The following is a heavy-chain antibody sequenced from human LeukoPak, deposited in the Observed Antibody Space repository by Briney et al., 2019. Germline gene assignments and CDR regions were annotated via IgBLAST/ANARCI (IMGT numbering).Heavy chain of an antibody. CDR2: IYYTGST. CDR1: GGSISSYY. V-gene: IGHV4-59*08. CDR3: ARQRVNKWNNLWSFDY. J-gene: IGHJ4*02. Sequence: PSETLSLTCTVSGGSISSYYWSWIRQPPGKGLEWIGYIYYTGSTNYNPSLKSRVTISLDTFKNQFSLKLSSITAADTAVYYCARQRVNKWNNLWSFDYWGQGTLVTVSS. D-gene: IGHD1/OR15-1a*01.